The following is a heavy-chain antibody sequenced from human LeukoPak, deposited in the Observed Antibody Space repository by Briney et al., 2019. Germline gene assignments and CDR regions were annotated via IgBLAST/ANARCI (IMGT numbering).Heavy chain of an antibody. CDR2: ISSRSSYI. Sequence: GGSLRLSCVASGFVFSDYRMNWVRQAPGKGLEWVSSISSRSSYIYYADSVKGRFTISRDNAKNSLYLQMNSLRAEDTAVYYCARDREAYCGGDCYPNWFDPWGQGTLVTVSS. D-gene: IGHD2-21*02. J-gene: IGHJ5*02. V-gene: IGHV3-21*01. CDR1: GFVFSDYR. CDR3: ARDREAYCGGDCYPNWFDP.